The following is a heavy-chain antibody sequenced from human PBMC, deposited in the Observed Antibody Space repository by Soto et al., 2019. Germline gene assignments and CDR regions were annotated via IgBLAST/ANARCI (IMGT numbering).Heavy chain of an antibody. D-gene: IGHD3-16*01. Sequence: GGSLRLSCAASGFTFSSYSMNWVRQAPGKGLEWVSSISSSSSYIYYADPVKGRFTISRDNAKNSLYLEMNSLRAEDTAVYYCARDDPRADWGYGMDVWGQGTTVTVSS. CDR1: GFTFSSYS. V-gene: IGHV3-21*01. CDR2: ISSSSSYI. CDR3: ARDDPRADWGYGMDV. J-gene: IGHJ6*02.